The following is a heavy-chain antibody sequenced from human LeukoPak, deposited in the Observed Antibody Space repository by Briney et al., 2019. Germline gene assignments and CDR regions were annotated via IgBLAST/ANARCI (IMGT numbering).Heavy chain of an antibody. D-gene: IGHD3-10*01. CDR3: AKDGFGTLDF. Sequence: GGSLRLSCAASGFTFSSYAMHWVRQAPGKGLEWVAVISYDGSHKYFADSVKGRFTVSRDNSKNTLYLQMSSLRPVDTAVHYCAKDGFGTLDFWGQGTPVIVSS. V-gene: IGHV3-30*04. CDR1: GFTFSSYA. J-gene: IGHJ4*02. CDR2: ISYDGSHK.